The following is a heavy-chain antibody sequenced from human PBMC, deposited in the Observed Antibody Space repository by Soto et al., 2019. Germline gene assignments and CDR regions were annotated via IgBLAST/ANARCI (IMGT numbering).Heavy chain of an antibody. CDR2: ISYDGSNK. J-gene: IGHJ4*02. CDR3: ARDLVVFSWSGSDY. D-gene: IGHD6-13*01. CDR1: GFTFSSYA. Sequence: PGGSLRLSCAASGFTFSSYAMHWVRQAPGKGLEWVAVISYDGSNKYYADSVKGRFTISRDNSKNTLYLQMNSLRAEDTAVYYCARDLVVFSWSGSDYWGQGTLVTVSS. V-gene: IGHV3-30-3*01.